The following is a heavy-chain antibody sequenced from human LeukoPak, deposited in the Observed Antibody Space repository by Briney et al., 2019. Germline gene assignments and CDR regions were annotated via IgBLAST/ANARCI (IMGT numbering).Heavy chain of an antibody. D-gene: IGHD1-7*01. CDR2: IKKDGSEK. J-gene: IGHJ4*02. CDR3: AREMGWNYGDY. Sequence: GGSLKLSCAASGFTFSSYWMTWVRQAPGKGLEWVANIKKDGSEKYYVDSVRGRFTISRDNAKNTLYLQMNSLRAEDTAVYYCAREMGWNYGDYWGQGTLVTVSS. V-gene: IGHV3-7*05. CDR1: GFTFSSYW.